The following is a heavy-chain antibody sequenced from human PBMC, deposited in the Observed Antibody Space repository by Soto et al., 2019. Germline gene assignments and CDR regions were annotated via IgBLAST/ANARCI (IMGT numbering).Heavy chain of an antibody. V-gene: IGHV4-61*03. CDR1: GGSVSSEHYY. D-gene: IGHD5-12*01. J-gene: IGHJ4*02. Sequence: QVQLQESGPGLVRSSETLSLTCTVSGGSVSSEHYYWNWIRQPPGKGLEWIGYFFYTGSTNYNPSLESRLTMSVDMSKNHFSLQLSSVTAADTAVYYCAGGTDGKKVAYWGQGTLVTVSS. CDR3: AGGTDGKKVAY. CDR2: FFYTGST.